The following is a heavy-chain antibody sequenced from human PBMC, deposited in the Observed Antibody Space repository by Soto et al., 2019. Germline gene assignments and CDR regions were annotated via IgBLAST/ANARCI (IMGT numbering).Heavy chain of an antibody. CDR1: GGSITSSSYY. CDR3: EREKLGATGLDY. Sequence: PSETLSLTCTASGGSITSSSYYWGWIRQPPGKGLEWIGYIYYSGSTYYNPSLKSRVTISVDTSKNQFSLKLSSVTAADTAVYYCEREKLGATGLDYWGQGTLVTV. CDR2: IYYSGST. D-gene: IGHD1-26*01. J-gene: IGHJ4*02. V-gene: IGHV4-31*03.